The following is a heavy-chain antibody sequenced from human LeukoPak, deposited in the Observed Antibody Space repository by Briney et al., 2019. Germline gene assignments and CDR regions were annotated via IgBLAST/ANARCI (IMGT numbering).Heavy chain of an antibody. CDR1: GFTFSSYW. D-gene: IGHD3-10*01. V-gene: IGHV3-7*01. CDR2: IKQDGSEK. Sequence: PGGSLRLSCAASGFTFSSYWMSWVRQAPGKGLEWVANIKQDGSEKYYVDSVKGRFTISRDNAKNSLYLQMNSLRAEDTAVYYCARGGGLLWFGELLSTDPFDYWGQGTLVTVSS. CDR3: ARGGGLLWFGELLSTDPFDY. J-gene: IGHJ4*02.